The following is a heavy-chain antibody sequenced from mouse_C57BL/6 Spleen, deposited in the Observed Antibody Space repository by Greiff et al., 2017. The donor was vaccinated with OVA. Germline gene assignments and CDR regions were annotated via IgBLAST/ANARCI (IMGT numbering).Heavy chain of an antibody. Sequence: QVQLKESGPELVKPGASVKISCKASGYSFTSYYIHWVKQRPGQGLEWIGWIYPGSGNTKYNEKFKGKATLTADTSSSTAYMQLSSLTSEDSAVYYCARDRYDYDRGMDYWGQGTSVTVSS. CDR2: IYPGSGNT. V-gene: IGHV1-66*01. CDR3: ARDRYDYDRGMDY. CDR1: GYSFTSYY. J-gene: IGHJ4*01. D-gene: IGHD2-4*01.